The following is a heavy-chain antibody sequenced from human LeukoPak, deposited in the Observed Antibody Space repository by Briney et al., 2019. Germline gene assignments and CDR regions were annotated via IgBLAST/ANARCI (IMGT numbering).Heavy chain of an antibody. CDR3: ARHLNRWQQPDYFDY. J-gene: IGHJ4*02. CDR2: IYPGDSDI. CDR1: GYSFTSYW. D-gene: IGHD4-23*01. Sequence: HGESLKISCKGSGYSFTSYWIGWVRQMPGKGLEWMGIIYPGDSDIRYSPSFQGQVTISADKSISTAYLQWSSLKASDTAMYYCARHLNRWQQPDYFDYWGPGTLVTVSS. V-gene: IGHV5-51*01.